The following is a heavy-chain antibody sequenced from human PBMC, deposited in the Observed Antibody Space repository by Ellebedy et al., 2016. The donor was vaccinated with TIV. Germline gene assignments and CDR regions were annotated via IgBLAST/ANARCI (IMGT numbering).Heavy chain of an antibody. CDR1: EFTFSRFG. J-gene: IGHJ4*02. Sequence: GGSLRLSXAASEFTFSRFGMYWVRQAPGKGLEWVAGISYDGSYKYYADSVKGRFTVSRNNSKNSLFLQLNSPRAEDTAVYHCAKDSGFWSGYSDYWGQGTLVTVSS. CDR2: ISYDGSYK. V-gene: IGHV3-30*18. CDR3: AKDSGFWSGYSDY. D-gene: IGHD3-3*01.